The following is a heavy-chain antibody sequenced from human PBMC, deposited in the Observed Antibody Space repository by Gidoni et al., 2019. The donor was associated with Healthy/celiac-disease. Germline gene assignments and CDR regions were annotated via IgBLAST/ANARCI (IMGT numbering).Heavy chain of an antibody. D-gene: IGHD3-22*01. V-gene: IGHV3-30*18. Sequence: QVQLVESGGGVVQTGRSLRLSCAASGFPFSSYGMPWVRQAPGKGLEWVAVISYDGSNKYYADSVKGRFTISRDNSKNTLYLQMNSLRAEDTAVYYCAKDRYDSRPDRPLRTYYFDYWGQGTLVTVSS. J-gene: IGHJ4*02. CDR1: GFPFSSYG. CDR3: AKDRYDSRPDRPLRTYYFDY. CDR2: ISYDGSNK.